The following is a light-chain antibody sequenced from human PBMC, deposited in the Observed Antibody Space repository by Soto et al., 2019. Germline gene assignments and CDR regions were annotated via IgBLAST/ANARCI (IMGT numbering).Light chain of an antibody. Sequence: QYALTQPASVSGSPGQSITISCTGTSSDVGTYNYVSWYQQHPGKAPKLMIYDVSYRPSGVSNRFSGSKSGNTASLTISGLQAEDEADYYCSSYTSSSTRVFGTGTKLTVL. V-gene: IGLV2-14*01. CDR2: DVS. CDR3: SSYTSSSTRV. CDR1: SSDVGTYNY. J-gene: IGLJ1*01.